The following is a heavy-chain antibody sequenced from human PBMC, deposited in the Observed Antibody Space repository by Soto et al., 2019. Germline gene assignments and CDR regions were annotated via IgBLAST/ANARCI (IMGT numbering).Heavy chain of an antibody. V-gene: IGHV4-30-4*01. CDR2: IYYSGST. Sequence: QVQLQESGPGLVKPSQTLSLTCTVSGGAISSGDYYWSWIRQPPGKGLEWIGYIYYSGSTFHNPSLYGQVTKSVDPSKNQHSLKLSSVTAAYTAVYYCAKQRPDASRLDPLGQGTLVTVSS. D-gene: IGHD6-13*01. CDR1: GGAISSGDYY. J-gene: IGHJ5*02. CDR3: AKQRPDASRLDP.